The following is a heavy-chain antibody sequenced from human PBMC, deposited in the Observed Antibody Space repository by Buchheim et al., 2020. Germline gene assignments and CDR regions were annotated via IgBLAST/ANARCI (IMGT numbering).Heavy chain of an antibody. CDR2: INSDGSST. D-gene: IGHD3-3*01. J-gene: IGHJ4*02. CDR1: GFTFSSYW. V-gene: IGHV3-74*01. CDR3: ARDRRHVYYDFWSAPYLGY. Sequence: EVQLVESGGGLVQPGGSLRLSCAASGFTFSSYWMHWVRQAPGKGLVWVSRINSDGSSTSYADSVKGRFPISRDNTKHTLSLQMNSLRAEDTAVYYCARDRRHVYYDFWSAPYLGYWGQGTL.